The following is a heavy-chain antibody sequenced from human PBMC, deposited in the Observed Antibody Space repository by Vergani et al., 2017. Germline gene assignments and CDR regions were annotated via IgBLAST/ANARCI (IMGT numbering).Heavy chain of an antibody. CDR3: ARQQYYYDCSGYHGNFDY. D-gene: IGHD3-22*01. V-gene: IGHV5-51*01. J-gene: IGHJ4*02. CDR2: INQIDSKI. CDR1: ESSFISNE. Sequence: EVMLVQSGAEVKKPRESLKISCKYSESSFISNEIAWVRQMSGKGLQWMGNINQIDSKIAYSPSFQGQAIMSLDKSITTAYLQWRSLKASDTAMYYCARQQYYYDCSGYHGNFDYWGQGTLVTVSS.